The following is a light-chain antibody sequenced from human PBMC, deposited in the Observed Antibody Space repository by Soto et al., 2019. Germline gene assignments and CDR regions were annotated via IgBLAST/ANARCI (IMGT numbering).Light chain of an antibody. V-gene: IGKV3-20*01. CDR3: HHYGRSPIYT. CDR1: QSVSSNY. Sequence: EIVLTQSPDTLSLSPGATAILSCRASQSVSSNYLAWFQQRPGQAPRLLIYDASSRANGIPDRFSGSGSGTDFTLTINRLEPEDFAVYFCHHYGRSPIYTFGPGTKVDFK. J-gene: IGKJ3*01. CDR2: DAS.